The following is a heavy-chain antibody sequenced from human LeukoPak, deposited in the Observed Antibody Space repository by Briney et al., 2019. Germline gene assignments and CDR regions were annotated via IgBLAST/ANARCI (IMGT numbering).Heavy chain of an antibody. Sequence: ASVKVSCKASGYTFTSYYMHWVRQAPGEGLEWMGMINPSGGSTNYAQKFQGRVTMTRDTSTSTVYMELSSLRSDDTAVYYCARGMGRAVAAHWGQGTLVTVSS. D-gene: IGHD6-19*01. CDR1: GYTFTSYY. CDR2: INPSGGST. J-gene: IGHJ4*02. CDR3: ARGMGRAVAAH. V-gene: IGHV1-46*01.